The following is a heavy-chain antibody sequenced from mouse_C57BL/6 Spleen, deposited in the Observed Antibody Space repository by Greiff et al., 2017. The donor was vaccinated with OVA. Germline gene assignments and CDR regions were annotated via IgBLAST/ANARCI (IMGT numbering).Heavy chain of an antibody. J-gene: IGHJ1*03. Sequence: EVKLQQSVAELVRPGASVKLSCTASGFNIKNTYMHWVKQRPEQGLEWIGRIDPANGNTKYAPKFQGKATITADTSSNTAYLQLSSLTSEDTAIYYCARSHYDYDEGWYFDVWGTGTTVTVSS. D-gene: IGHD2-4*01. V-gene: IGHV14-3*01. CDR1: GFNIKNTY. CDR3: ARSHYDYDEGWYFDV. CDR2: IDPANGNT.